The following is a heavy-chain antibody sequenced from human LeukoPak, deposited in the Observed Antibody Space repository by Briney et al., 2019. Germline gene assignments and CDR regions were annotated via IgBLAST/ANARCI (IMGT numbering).Heavy chain of an antibody. CDR1: GGSISSSSYY. Sequence: PSKTLSLTCTVSGGSISSSSYYWGWIRQPPGKGLEWIGSIYYSGSTYYNPSLKSRVTISVDTSKNQFSLKLSSVTAADTAVYYCARITLRVAGTVDYWGQGTLVTVSS. CDR2: IYYSGST. V-gene: IGHV4-39*01. J-gene: IGHJ4*02. D-gene: IGHD6-19*01. CDR3: ARITLRVAGTVDY.